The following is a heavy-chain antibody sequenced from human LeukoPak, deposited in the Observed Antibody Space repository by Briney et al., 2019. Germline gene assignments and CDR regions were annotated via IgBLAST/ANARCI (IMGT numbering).Heavy chain of an antibody. V-gene: IGHV1-69*13. Sequence: SVKVSCKASGGTFSSYAISWVRQAPGQGLEWMGGIIPIFGTANYAQKFQGRVTITADESTSTAYMELSSLRSEDTTVYYCAREDGSGSYLDYWGQGTLVTVSS. CDR2: IIPIFGTA. CDR3: AREDGSGSYLDY. J-gene: IGHJ4*02. CDR1: GGTFSSYA. D-gene: IGHD3-10*01.